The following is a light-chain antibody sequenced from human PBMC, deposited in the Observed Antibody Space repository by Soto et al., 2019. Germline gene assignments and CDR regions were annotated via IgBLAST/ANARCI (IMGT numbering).Light chain of an antibody. CDR1: QSISSY. Sequence: DIQMTQSPSSLSASVGDRVTITCRASQSISSYLNWYQQKPGKAPKLLIYAASSLQSGVPSRFSGSGSGTDFTLTISSLQPEDFATYYCQQSYSTTREYTFGQGTKLEIK. CDR3: QQSYSTTREYT. J-gene: IGKJ2*01. CDR2: AAS. V-gene: IGKV1-39*01.